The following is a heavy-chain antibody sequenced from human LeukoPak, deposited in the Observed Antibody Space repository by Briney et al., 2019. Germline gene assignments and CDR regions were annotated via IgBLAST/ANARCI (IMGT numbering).Heavy chain of an antibody. V-gene: IGHV4-4*02. CDR2: IFHSEST. CDR3: AREIFGARAFEY. D-gene: IGHD3-3*01. CDR1: GVSISTNTW. J-gene: IGHJ4*02. Sequence: SETLSLTCAVSGVSISTNTWWSWVRQPPGKGLEWIGEIFHSESTNYNPSLQSRLTISLDKSQNQFSLRLTSMTAADTAVYYCAREIFGARAFEYWGQGILVTVSS.